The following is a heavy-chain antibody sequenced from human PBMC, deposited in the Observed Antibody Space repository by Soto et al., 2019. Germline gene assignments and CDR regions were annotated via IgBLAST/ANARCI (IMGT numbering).Heavy chain of an antibody. J-gene: IGHJ6*02. CDR2: VKHDGSDK. D-gene: IGHD5-12*01. Sequence: EVQLVESGGGLVQPGGSLRLSCAASGFTLSTYWMSWVRQAPGKGLDWVANVKHDGSDKYYADSVKGRFTISRDNAKNSRYLQMNSRSADDTAVYYCARASVAYSYYGLGVWGQGTTVTVSS. V-gene: IGHV3-7*01. CDR1: GFTLSTYW. CDR3: ARASVAYSYYGLGV.